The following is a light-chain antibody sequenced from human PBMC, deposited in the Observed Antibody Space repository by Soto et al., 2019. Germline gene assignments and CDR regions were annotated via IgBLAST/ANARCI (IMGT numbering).Light chain of an antibody. CDR3: QVWDSSSDIWV. CDR2: YDS. J-gene: IGLJ3*02. CDR1: NIGSKS. V-gene: IGLV3-21*04. Sequence: SYELTQPPSVSVAPGKTARITCGGNNIGSKSVHWYQQKPGQAHVLVIYYDSDRPSGIPERFSGSNSGNTATLTISRVEAGDEADYYCQVWDSSSDIWVFGGGTKLTVL.